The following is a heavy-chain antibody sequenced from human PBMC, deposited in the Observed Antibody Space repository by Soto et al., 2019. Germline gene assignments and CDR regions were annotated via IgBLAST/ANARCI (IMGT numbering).Heavy chain of an antibody. D-gene: IGHD2-8*01. CDR2: ISHTGST. CDR1: GGSISSGGYS. CDR3: ARGGRCLGY. V-gene: IGHV4-30-2*01. Sequence: QLQLQESGSGLVKPSQTLSLTCAVSGGSISSGGYSWSWIRQPPGKGLEWIGYISHTGSTYYNPSLKSRGAISVDRYKNQFSLKLRSVTAADTAVYYCARGGRCLGYWGQETLVTVSS. J-gene: IGHJ4*02.